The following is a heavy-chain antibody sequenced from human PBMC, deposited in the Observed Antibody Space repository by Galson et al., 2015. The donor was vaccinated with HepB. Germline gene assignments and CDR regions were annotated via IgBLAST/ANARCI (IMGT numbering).Heavy chain of an antibody. CDR2: ISYDGSNK. V-gene: IGHV3-30-3*01. D-gene: IGHD1/OR15-1a*01. CDR1: GFTFSRDV. J-gene: IGHJ4*02. Sequence: SLRLSCAASGFTFSRDVMYWVRQAPGKGLEWVAVISYDGSNKYSADSVKGRFTISRDNSKNTLYLQMNSLKTEDTAVYYCARDLAVTGTTPHLDYWGQGTLVTVSS. CDR3: ARDLAVTGTTPHLDY.